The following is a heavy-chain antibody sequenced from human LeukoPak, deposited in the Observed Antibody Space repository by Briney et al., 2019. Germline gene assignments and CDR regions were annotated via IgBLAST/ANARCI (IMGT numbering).Heavy chain of an antibody. CDR3: ARDHTMIVPGAFDI. J-gene: IGHJ3*02. D-gene: IGHD3-22*01. V-gene: IGHV4-59*01. CDR1: GGYISSYY. Sequence: SETLSLTCTVSGGYISSYYWSWIRRPPGKGLEWIGYIYYSGSTNYNPSLKSRVTISVDTSKNQFSLKLSSVTAADTAVYYCARDHTMIVPGAFDIWGQGTMVTVSS. CDR2: IYYSGST.